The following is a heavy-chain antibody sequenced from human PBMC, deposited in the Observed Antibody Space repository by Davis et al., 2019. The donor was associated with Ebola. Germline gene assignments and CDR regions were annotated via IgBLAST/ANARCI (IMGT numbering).Heavy chain of an antibody. V-gene: IGHV1-3*01. Sequence: ASVNVSCMASGYTFTRYAMHLVRQAPGQRLEWMGWINAGNGNTKYSQKFQGRVTITRDTSASTAYMELSSLRSEDTAVYYCARHAEYGDYPYFFDYWGQGTLVTVSS. J-gene: IGHJ4*02. CDR2: INAGNGNT. CDR1: GYTFTRYA. CDR3: ARHAEYGDYPYFFDY. D-gene: IGHD4-17*01.